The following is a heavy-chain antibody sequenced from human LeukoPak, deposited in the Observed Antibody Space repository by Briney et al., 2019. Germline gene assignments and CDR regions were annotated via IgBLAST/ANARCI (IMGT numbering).Heavy chain of an antibody. CDR1: GGPISSYY. D-gene: IGHD2-15*01. J-gene: IGHJ4*02. CDR3: ARSEPYCSGGSCYSYYFHY. V-gene: IGHV4-59*01. CDR2: IYYSGST. Sequence: SETLSLTCTVSGGPISSYYGSWIRQPPGKGLEWIGYIYYSGSTNYNPSLKSRVTISVDTSKNQFSLKLSSVTAADTAVYYCARSEPYCSGGSCYSYYFHYWGQGTLVTVSS.